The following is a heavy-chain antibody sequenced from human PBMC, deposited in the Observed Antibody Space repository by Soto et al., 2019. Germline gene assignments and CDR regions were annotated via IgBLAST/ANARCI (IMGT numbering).Heavy chain of an antibody. CDR1: GFTFGDYA. J-gene: IGHJ6*02. V-gene: IGHV3-49*03. CDR2: IRSKAYGGTT. CDR3: AKDIYSNFPYGMDV. D-gene: IGHD4-4*01. Sequence: PGGSLRLSCTASGFTFGDYAMSWFRQAPGKGLEWVGFIRSKAYGGTTEYAASVKGRFTISRDDSKSIAYLQMNSLKTEDTAVYYCAKDIYSNFPYGMDVWGQGTTVTGSS.